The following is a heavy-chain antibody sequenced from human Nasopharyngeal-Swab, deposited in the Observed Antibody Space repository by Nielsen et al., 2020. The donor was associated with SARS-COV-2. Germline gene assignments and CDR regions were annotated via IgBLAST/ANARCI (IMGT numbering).Heavy chain of an antibody. V-gene: IGHV4-34*01. CDR3: ARGRRSSSWYFFYFDY. CDR2: INHSGST. J-gene: IGHJ4*02. CDR1: GGSFSGYY. D-gene: IGHD6-13*01. Sequence: SETLSLTCAVYGGSFSGYYWSWIRQPPGKGLEWIGEINHSGSTNYNPSLKSRVTISVDTSKNQFSLKLSSVTAADTAVYYCARGRRSSSWYFFYFDYWGQGTLVTVSS.